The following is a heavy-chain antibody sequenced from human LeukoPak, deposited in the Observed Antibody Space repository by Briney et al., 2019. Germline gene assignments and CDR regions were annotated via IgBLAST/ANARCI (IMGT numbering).Heavy chain of an antibody. Sequence: GGSLRLSCAASGFTFSSYAMSWVRQAPGKGLEWVSAISGSGGSTYYADSVKGRFTISRDNSKNTLYLQMNSLRAEDTAVYYCAKAGGYSYGYGHYYFDYWGQGTLVTVSS. V-gene: IGHV3-23*01. CDR3: AKAGGYSYGYGHYYFDY. J-gene: IGHJ4*02. CDR2: ISGSGGST. CDR1: GFTFSSYA. D-gene: IGHD5-18*01.